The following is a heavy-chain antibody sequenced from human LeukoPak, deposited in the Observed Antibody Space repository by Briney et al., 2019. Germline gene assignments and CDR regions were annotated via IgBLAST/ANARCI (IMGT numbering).Heavy chain of an antibody. V-gene: IGHV4-4*02. D-gene: IGHD6-13*01. J-gene: IGHJ6*02. CDR1: GGSISSSNW. CDR2: IYHSGST. Sequence: SETLSLTCAVSGGSISSSNWWSWVRQPPGKGLEWIGEIYHSGSTNYNPSLKSRVTISVDTSKNQFSLKLSSVTAADTAVYYCARDLWIAAAGTDYYYYYGMDVWGQGTTVTVSS. CDR3: ARDLWIAAAGTDYYYYYGMDV.